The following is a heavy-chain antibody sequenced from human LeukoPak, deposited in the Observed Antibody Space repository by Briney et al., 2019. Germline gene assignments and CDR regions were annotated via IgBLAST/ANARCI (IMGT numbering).Heavy chain of an antibody. J-gene: IGHJ4*02. Sequence: ASVKVSCEASGYTFTGYYMHWVRQAPGQGLEWRGWINPDSGVTNYAQKFKGWVTMTRDSSISTAYMELSRLRSDDAVVYYCARQRGYSYGFDYWGQGTLVTVSS. V-gene: IGHV1-2*04. CDR3: ARQRGYSYGFDY. D-gene: IGHD5-18*01. CDR2: INPDSGVT. CDR1: GYTFTGYY.